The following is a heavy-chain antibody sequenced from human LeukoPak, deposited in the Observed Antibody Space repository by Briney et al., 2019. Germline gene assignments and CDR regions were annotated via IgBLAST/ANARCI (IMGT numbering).Heavy chain of an antibody. CDR1: GFTFSSYA. Sequence: GGSLRLSCAASGFTFSSYAMSWVRQAPGKGLEWVSAISGSGDSTYYADSVKGRFTISRDNSKHTLYLQMNSLRAEDTALYYCAKAYDDYGFDYWGQGTLVTVSS. D-gene: IGHD4-17*01. V-gene: IGHV3-23*01. CDR2: ISGSGDST. J-gene: IGHJ4*02. CDR3: AKAYDDYGFDY.